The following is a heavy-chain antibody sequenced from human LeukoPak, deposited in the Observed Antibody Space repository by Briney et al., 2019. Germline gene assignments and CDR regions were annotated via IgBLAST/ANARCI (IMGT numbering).Heavy chain of an antibody. V-gene: IGHV3-53*01. CDR2: IYSGGST. CDR1: GFTVSSNY. D-gene: IGHD1-26*01. J-gene: IGHJ4*02. CDR3: ARGDSGSSRPFDY. Sequence: GGFLRLSCAASGFTVSSNYMSWVRQAPGKGLEWVSVIYSGGSTYYADSVKGRFTISRDNSKNTLYLQMNSLRAEDTAVYYCARGDSGSSRPFDYWGQGTLVTVSS.